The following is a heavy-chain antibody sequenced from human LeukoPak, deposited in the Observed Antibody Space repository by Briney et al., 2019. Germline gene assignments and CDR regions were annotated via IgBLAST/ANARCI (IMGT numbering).Heavy chain of an antibody. CDR3: ARDPRGSYYSDY. D-gene: IGHD3-10*01. V-gene: IGHV1-2*02. CDR1: GYTFTAYY. Sequence: GASVKVSCKASGYTFTAYYMHWVRQALGQGLEWMGCINPNTGGTNYAQKFQGRVTMTRDTSITTAYMELSRLTSDDTAVYFCARDPRGSYYSDYWGQGTLVTVSS. CDR2: INPNTGGT. J-gene: IGHJ4*02.